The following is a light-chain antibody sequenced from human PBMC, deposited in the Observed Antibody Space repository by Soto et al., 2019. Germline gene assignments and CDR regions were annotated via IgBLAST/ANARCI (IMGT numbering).Light chain of an antibody. Sequence: DVQMTQSPSSLSATVGDRVTILCRASQSVSVYVNWYQQKTGKAPKLLIYVASNLQTGVPSRFSGSGSGTEFTLTINSLQPEDFATYYCQQTDSTPLTFGGGTRWIS. CDR3: QQTDSTPLT. J-gene: IGKJ4*01. CDR2: VAS. V-gene: IGKV1-39*01. CDR1: QSVSVY.